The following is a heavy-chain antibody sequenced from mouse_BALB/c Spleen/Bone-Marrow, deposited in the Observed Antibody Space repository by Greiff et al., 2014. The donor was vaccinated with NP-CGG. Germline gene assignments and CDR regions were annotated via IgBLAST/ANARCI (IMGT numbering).Heavy chain of an antibody. V-gene: IGHV1S41*01. CDR2: IAPGGGST. Sequence: DRVKPGASVKLSCKTSGYTFTNYWINWIKQRPGQGLEWLGRIAPGGGSTYYNEMFKVKAPLTVDTSSSTAYIQLSSLSSEDSAVYFCARERYGYDGWYFDVWGAGTTVTVSS. J-gene: IGHJ1*01. D-gene: IGHD2-2*01. CDR1: GYTFTNYW. CDR3: ARERYGYDGWYFDV.